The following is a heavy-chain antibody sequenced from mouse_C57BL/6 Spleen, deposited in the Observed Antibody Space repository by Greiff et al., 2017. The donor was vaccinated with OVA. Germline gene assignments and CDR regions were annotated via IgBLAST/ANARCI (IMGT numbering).Heavy chain of an antibody. CDR1: GYTFTSYW. V-gene: IGHV1-74*01. Sequence: QVQLLQSGAELVKPGASVKVSCKASGYTFTSYWMHWVKQRPGQGLEWIVRIHTSDSDTNYNQKFKGKATLSVDKSSCTVYMQLSSLSADDSAIYYCAITHNLDYAKDYWGQGASVT. D-gene: IGHD6-1*01. J-gene: IGHJ4*01. CDR2: IHTSDSDT. CDR3: AITHNLDYAKDY.